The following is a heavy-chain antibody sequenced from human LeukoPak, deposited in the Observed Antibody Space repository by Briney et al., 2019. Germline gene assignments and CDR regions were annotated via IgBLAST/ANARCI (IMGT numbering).Heavy chain of an antibody. CDR3: ARDPPVAGTS. CDR1: GGSVSSASYY. CDR2: IYASGNT. Sequence: SETLSLTCTVSGGSVSSASYYWTWIRQPPGKGLEWIGYIYASGNTNYNPSLKSRVTISVDTSKNQFSLKLSSVTTADTAVYYCARDPPVAGTSWGQGTLVTVSS. J-gene: IGHJ4*02. D-gene: IGHD6-19*01. V-gene: IGHV4-61*01.